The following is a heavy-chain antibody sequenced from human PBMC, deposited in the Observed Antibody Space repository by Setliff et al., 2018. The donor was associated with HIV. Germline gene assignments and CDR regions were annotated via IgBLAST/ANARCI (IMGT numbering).Heavy chain of an antibody. CDR1: GGSINSHY. D-gene: IGHD6-19*01. V-gene: IGHV4-59*11. CDR3: ARLFRWLQFPDRFDS. Sequence: SETLSLTCTVSGGSINSHYWSWIRQPPGKGLEYIGYIYFTGITNYNPSLQSRVTISIDTSKNQFSLKLSSVTAADTAVYYCARLFRWLQFPDRFDSWGQGALVTVSS. CDR2: IYFTGIT. J-gene: IGHJ4*02.